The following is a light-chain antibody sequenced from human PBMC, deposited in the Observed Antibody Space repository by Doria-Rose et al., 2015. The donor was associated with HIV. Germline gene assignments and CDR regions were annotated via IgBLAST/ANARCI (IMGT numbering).Light chain of an antibody. CDR1: QSLLYTSKNY. Sequence: DIQVTQSPESLGMSLGERATLNCKSNQSLLYTSKNYLAWYQQKPGQPPNLLIYWASTRQPGVPARFSGSGSGTDFTLTISSLEAEDVAVYYCQQYYDTPSFGPGTTVDIK. CDR3: QQYYDTPS. CDR2: WAS. J-gene: IGKJ3*01. V-gene: IGKV4-1*01.